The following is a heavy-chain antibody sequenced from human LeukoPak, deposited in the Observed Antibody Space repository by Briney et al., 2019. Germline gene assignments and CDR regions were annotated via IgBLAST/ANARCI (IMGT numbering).Heavy chain of an antibody. D-gene: IGHD2-2*01. CDR1: GYTFTSYG. J-gene: IGHJ4*02. CDR3: ARVRSPPIVVAPAAIIDY. Sequence: VASVKVSCKASGYTFTSYGISWVRQAPGQGLEWMGWISAYNGNTNYAQKLQGRVTMTTDTSTSTAYMELRSLRSDDTAVYYCARVRSPPIVVAPAAIIDYWGQGTLVTVSS. CDR2: ISAYNGNT. V-gene: IGHV1-18*01.